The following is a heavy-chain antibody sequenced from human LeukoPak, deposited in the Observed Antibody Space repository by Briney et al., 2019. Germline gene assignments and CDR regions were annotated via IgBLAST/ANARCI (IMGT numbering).Heavy chain of an antibody. D-gene: IGHD5-24*01. Sequence: GGSLRLSCAASGFTFSSYGMHWVRQAPGKGLEWVAVISYDGSNKYYADSVKGRFTISRDNSKNTLYLQMNSLRAEDTAVYYCVKDKSPDGWLQLDYWGQGTLVTVSS. CDR1: GFTFSSYG. CDR3: VKDKSPDGWLQLDY. V-gene: IGHV3-30*18. J-gene: IGHJ4*02. CDR2: ISYDGSNK.